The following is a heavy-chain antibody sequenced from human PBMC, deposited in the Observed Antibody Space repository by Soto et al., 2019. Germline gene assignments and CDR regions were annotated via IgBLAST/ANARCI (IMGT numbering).Heavy chain of an antibody. CDR1: GFTFSSYA. CDR3: ANDIRGIEVADY. Sequence: PGGSLRLSCAASGFTFSSYAMSWVRQAPGKGLEWVSAISGSGGSTYYADSVKGRFTISRDNSKNTLYLQMNSLRAEDTAVYYCANDIRGIEVADYWGQGTLVTVSS. D-gene: IGHD6-19*01. CDR2: ISGSGGST. J-gene: IGHJ4*02. V-gene: IGHV3-23*01.